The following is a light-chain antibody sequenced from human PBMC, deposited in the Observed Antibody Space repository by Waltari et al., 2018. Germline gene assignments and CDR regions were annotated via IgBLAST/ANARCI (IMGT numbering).Light chain of an antibody. CDR2: DVN. J-gene: IGLJ3*02. CDR3: NSFTSSSTWV. CDR1: SNDVGGYNY. V-gene: IGLV2-14*01. Sequence: QSALTQPASVSGSPGQSITISCTGTSNDVGGYNYVSWYQQHPGKAPKLMIFDVNDRPSGVSNRFSGSKSGNTDSLTISGLQAEDEADYYCNSFTSSSTWVFGGGTKLTVL.